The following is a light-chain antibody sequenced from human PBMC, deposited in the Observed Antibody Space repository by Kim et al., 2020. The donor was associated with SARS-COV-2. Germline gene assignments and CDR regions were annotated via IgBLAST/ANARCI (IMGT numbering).Light chain of an antibody. CDR2: NTN. V-gene: IGLV8-61*01. CDR1: SGSVSTDYK. Sequence: QTVVTQEPSFSVSPGGTVTLTCGLSSGSVSTDYKPNWYQQTPGQPPRTLIYNTNTRSSGVPDRFSGSILGNKAALTITGAQADDESDYYCVLHMGDGLWVFGGGTQLTVL. CDR3: VLHMGDGLWV. J-gene: IGLJ3*02.